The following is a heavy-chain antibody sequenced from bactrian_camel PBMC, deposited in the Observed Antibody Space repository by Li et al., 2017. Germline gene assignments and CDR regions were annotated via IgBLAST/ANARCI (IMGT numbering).Heavy chain of an antibody. CDR1: GFTFSNYY. V-gene: IGHV3S1*01. J-gene: IGHJ4*01. CDR2: VDTSGRST. CDR3: ATGRRTYDY. D-gene: IGHD1*01. Sequence: HVQLVESGGGLVQPVGSLKLSCAVSGFTFSNYYMTWVRQTPGKGLEWVSGVDTSGRSTYYADSVKGRFTLSRDNYKNTVYLQMNSLKSEDTALYYCATGRRTYDYWGQGTQVTVS.